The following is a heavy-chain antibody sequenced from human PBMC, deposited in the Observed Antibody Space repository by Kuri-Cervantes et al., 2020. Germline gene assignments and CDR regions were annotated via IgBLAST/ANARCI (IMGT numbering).Heavy chain of an antibody. V-gene: IGHV4-39*01. J-gene: IGHJ4*02. CDR3: ARRVGGSSADY. D-gene: IGHD6-6*01. CDR2: IYYSGST. CDR1: GGSISSSSYY. Sequence: GSLRLSCTVSGGSISSSSYYWGWIRQPPGKGLEWIGSIYYSGSTYYNPSLKSRVTISVDTSKNQFSLKLSSVTAANTAVYYCARRVGGSSADYWGQGTLVTVSS.